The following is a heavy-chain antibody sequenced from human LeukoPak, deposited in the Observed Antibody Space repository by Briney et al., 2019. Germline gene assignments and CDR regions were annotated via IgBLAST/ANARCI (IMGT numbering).Heavy chain of an antibody. V-gene: IGHV3-30-3*01. CDR2: ISYDGSNK. D-gene: IGHD2-2*01. CDR1: GFMFSSYA. J-gene: IGHJ4*02. CDR3: ARDGGYCSSTSCQIDY. Sequence: GRSLRLSCAASGFMFSSYALHWVRQAPGKGLEWVAVISYDGSNKYYADSVRGRFTISRDNSKNTLYLQMNSLRAKDTAVYYCARDGGYCSSTSCQIDYWGQGTLVTVSS.